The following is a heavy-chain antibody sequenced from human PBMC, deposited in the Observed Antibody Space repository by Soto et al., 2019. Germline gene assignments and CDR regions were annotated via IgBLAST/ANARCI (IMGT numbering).Heavy chain of an antibody. V-gene: IGHV1-69*12. CDR1: GGTFSSYA. D-gene: IGHD1-1*01. J-gene: IGHJ4*02. CDR3: ARDPSVQLERHFDY. CDR2: IIPIFGTA. Sequence: QVQLVQSGAEVKKPGSSVKVSCKASGGTFSSYAISWVRQAPGQGLEWMGGIIPIFGTANYAQKFQGRVTITADESTSNAYMELSILRSEDTAVYYCARDPSVQLERHFDYWGQGTLVTVSS.